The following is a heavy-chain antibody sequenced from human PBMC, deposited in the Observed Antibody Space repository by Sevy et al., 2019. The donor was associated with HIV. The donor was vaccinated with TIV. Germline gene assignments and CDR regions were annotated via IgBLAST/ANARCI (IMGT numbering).Heavy chain of an antibody. Sequence: GGSLRLSCAASGFTFSSYSMNWVRQAPGKGLEWVSSISSSSSYIYYADSVKGRFTISRDNAKNSLYLQMNSLRAEDTAVYYCARAKHPLRYFDWLPVYYVDYWGQGTLVTVSS. CDR2: ISSSSSYI. D-gene: IGHD3-9*01. V-gene: IGHV3-21*01. CDR1: GFTFSSYS. J-gene: IGHJ4*02. CDR3: ARAKHPLRYFDWLPVYYVDY.